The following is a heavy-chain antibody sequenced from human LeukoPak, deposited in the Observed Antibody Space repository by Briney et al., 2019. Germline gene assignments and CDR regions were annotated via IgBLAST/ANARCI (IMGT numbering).Heavy chain of an antibody. V-gene: IGHV3-23*01. Sequence: GGSVRLSCVVSGFTFCLYAMSWLRQAPGKGVEWVSAISVSAESKYYASSVKGRFTISRDNSKNTLYLQMNSLKAEDTAVYYWAKDLEDFWRGYEVAFDIWGQGAMVTVSS. J-gene: IGHJ3*02. CDR1: GFTFCLYA. CDR3: AKDLEDFWRGYEVAFDI. D-gene: IGHD3-3*01. CDR2: ISVSAESK.